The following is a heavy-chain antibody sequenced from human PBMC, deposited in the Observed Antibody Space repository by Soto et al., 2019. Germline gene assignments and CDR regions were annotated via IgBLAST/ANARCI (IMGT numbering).Heavy chain of an antibody. D-gene: IGHD1-26*01. CDR2: SRNKANSYNP. J-gene: IGHJ4*02. CDR3: ARDNGGSYDY. Sequence: EVKLVESGGGLVQPGGSLRLSCAASGFSFSDYYMDWVRQVPGKGLEWVGRSRNKANSYNPEYAPSVKDRFSISRDNSKDSMYRQMNSLKTEDTAVYYCARDNGGSYDYWGPGALVTVSS. CDR1: GFSFSDYY. V-gene: IGHV3-72*01.